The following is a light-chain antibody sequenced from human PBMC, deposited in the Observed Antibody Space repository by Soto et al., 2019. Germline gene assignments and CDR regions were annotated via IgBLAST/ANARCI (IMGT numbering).Light chain of an antibody. V-gene: IGKV3-20*01. Sequence: EIVLTQSAGILSLSPGERATLSCRASQSVRSNELAWYQQKPGQAPRLLIYGASSRATAIPDRVSGSGSGTDFTLTISRLEPDDFAVYYCQQYGSSPLTFGGGTKVEFK. CDR1: QSVRSNE. CDR2: GAS. CDR3: QQYGSSPLT. J-gene: IGKJ4*01.